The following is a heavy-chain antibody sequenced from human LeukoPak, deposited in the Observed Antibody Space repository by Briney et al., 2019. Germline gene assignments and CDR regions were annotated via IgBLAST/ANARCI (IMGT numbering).Heavy chain of an antibody. D-gene: IGHD3-22*01. CDR2: ITYSGST. CDR3: AREPGFDSSGYLNWFDP. V-gene: IGHV4-59*01. CDR1: GGPINSYY. J-gene: IGHJ5*02. Sequence: SETLSLPLTVPGGPINSYYWSWIRPPPGKGVEWIACITYSGSTKYNPSLKSRVPISVDTSKNQLSLKLSSVTAADTAVYYCAREPGFDSSGYLNWFDPWGQGTLVTVSS.